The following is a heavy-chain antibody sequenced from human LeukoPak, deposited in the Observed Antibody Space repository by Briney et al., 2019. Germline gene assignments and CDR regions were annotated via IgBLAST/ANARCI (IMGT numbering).Heavy chain of an antibody. V-gene: IGHV3-74*01. D-gene: IGHD2-2*01. J-gene: IGHJ4*02. Sequence: PGGSLRLSCAASGFTFSSYWVHWVRQAPGKGLVWVSRINSDGSSTSYADSVKGRFTISRDNAKNTLYLQMNSLRAEDTAVYYCARAEEYCSSTSCPDLLDYWGQGTLVTVSS. CDR1: GFTFSSYW. CDR2: INSDGSST. CDR3: ARAEEYCSSTSCPDLLDY.